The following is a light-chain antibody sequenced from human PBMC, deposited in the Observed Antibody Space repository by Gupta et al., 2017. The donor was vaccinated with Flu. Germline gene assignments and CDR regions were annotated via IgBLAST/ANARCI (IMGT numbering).Light chain of an antibody. Sequence: HSALPQPASVSGSPGQSITISCTGTNSDIGTYNVVSWYQQHPGKAPKLMIYEVTKRPSGVSNRFSGSKAGNTASLTISGLQAEDEAHYYCCSYAGSRPFLFGGGTKLTVL. CDR1: NSDIGTYNV. J-gene: IGLJ2*01. CDR3: CSYAGSRPFL. CDR2: EVT. V-gene: IGLV2-23*02.